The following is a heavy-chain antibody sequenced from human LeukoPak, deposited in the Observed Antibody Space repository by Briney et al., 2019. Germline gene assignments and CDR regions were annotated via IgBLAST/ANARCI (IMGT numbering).Heavy chain of an antibody. CDR1: GFTFSNYW. J-gene: IGHJ4*02. V-gene: IGHV3-74*01. D-gene: IGHD1-1*01. CDR3: ARGVAASGKSPDY. Sequence: GWSLSLSCAASGFTFSNYWMHWVRQAPGKGLAWVSRINSDGSSTIYADSVKGRFPISRDNAKNTLYLQTTSLRAEDTAVYYWARGVAASGKSPDYWGQGTLVTVSS. CDR2: INSDGSST.